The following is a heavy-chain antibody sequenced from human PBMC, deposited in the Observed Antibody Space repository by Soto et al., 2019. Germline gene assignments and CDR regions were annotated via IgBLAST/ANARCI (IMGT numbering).Heavy chain of an antibody. Sequence: SETLSLTCTVSGGSISSYYWSWIRQPPGKGLEWIGYIYYSGSTNYNPSLKSRVTISVDTSKNQFSLKLSSVTAADTAVCYCARDRNVGYCSSTSCSRGMDVWGQGTTVTVSS. CDR1: GGSISSYY. CDR3: ARDRNVGYCSSTSCSRGMDV. D-gene: IGHD2-2*03. V-gene: IGHV4-59*01. J-gene: IGHJ6*02. CDR2: IYYSGST.